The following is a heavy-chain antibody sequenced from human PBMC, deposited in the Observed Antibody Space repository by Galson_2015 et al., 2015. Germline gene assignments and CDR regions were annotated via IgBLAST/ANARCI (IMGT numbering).Heavy chain of an antibody. CDR3: ARRLAILDY. CDR2: INHSGST. Sequence: ETLSLTCAVYGGSFSGYYWSWIRQPPGKGLEWIGEINHSGSTNYNPSLKSRVTISVDTSKNQFSLKLSSVTAADTAVYYCARRLAILDYWGQGTLVTVSS. D-gene: IGHD3-3*02. V-gene: IGHV4-34*01. J-gene: IGHJ4*02. CDR1: GGSFSGYY.